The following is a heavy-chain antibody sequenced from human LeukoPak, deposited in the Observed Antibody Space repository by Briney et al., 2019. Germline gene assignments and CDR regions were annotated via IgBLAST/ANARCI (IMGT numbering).Heavy chain of an antibody. Sequence: SGPGLVKPSETLSLTCTVSGGSISSYSWSWIRQPAGKGLEWIGRIYTSGSTNYNPSLKSRVTMSVDTSKNQFSLKLSSVTAADTAVYYCAREVTIFESYYFDYWGQGTLVTVSS. CDR1: GGSISSYS. CDR3: AREVTIFESYYFDY. J-gene: IGHJ4*02. V-gene: IGHV4-4*07. CDR2: IYTSGST. D-gene: IGHD3-3*01.